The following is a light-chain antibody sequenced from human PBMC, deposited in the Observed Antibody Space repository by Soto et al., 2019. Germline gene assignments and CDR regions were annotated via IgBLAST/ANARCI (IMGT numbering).Light chain of an antibody. CDR3: QTYTNVPA. CDR2: AAS. J-gene: IGKJ4*01. V-gene: IGKV1-27*01. Sequence: DIQMTQSPSSLSASVGDRVTITCRASQGISNYLAWYQQIPGKVPKLLISAASTLQSGVPSRFSGSGSGTDFTLIISSLQPEDVATYYCQTYTNVPAFGGGTKVEIK. CDR1: QGISNY.